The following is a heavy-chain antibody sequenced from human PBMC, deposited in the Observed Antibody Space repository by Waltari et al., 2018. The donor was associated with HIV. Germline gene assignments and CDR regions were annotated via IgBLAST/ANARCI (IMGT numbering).Heavy chain of an antibody. CDR1: GYTFNNYG. J-gene: IGHJ5*02. V-gene: IGHV1-18*01. CDR3: GRDLFPRLQLRSDWIDP. D-gene: IGHD1-1*01. Sequence: QVQLEQSGTEVKKPGASVKVSCRASGYTFNNYGITWVRQAPGQGLESMGWISVFKATTNYAQKFQGRVTMTADTAPRTVYFELRSLKSDDTAVYFCGRDLFPRLQLRSDWIDPWGQGTLVIVSS. CDR2: ISVFKATT.